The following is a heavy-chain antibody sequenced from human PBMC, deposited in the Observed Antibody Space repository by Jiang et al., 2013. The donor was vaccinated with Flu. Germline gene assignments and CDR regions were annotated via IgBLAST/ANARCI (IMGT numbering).Heavy chain of an antibody. CDR2: IYYTGST. J-gene: IGHJ4*02. V-gene: IGHV4-61*01. D-gene: IGHD3-3*01. CDR1: GGSGSSGFYH. CDR3: TRDRADFPRVFHS. Sequence: GPGLVKPSETLTLTCTVSGGSGSSGFYHWSWIRQPPGKGLEWIGNIYYTGSTSYNPSLKSRVTISVDASKTQLSLKLSSVTAADTAIYFCTRDRADFPRVFHSWGQGPWSPSPQ.